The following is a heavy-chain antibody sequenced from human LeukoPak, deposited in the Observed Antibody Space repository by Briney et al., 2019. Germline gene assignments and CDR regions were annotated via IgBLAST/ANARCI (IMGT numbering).Heavy chain of an antibody. CDR2: ISSSGSTI. CDR3: ARDRGERSRLWTFDP. J-gene: IGHJ5*02. D-gene: IGHD4/OR15-4a*01. CDR1: GFTFSSYE. Sequence: GGSLRLSCAASGFTFSSYEMNWVRQAPGKGLEWVSCISSSGSTIYYADSVKGRFTISRDNAKNSLYLQMNSLRAEDTAVYYCARDRGERSRLWTFDPWGQGTLVTVPS. V-gene: IGHV3-48*03.